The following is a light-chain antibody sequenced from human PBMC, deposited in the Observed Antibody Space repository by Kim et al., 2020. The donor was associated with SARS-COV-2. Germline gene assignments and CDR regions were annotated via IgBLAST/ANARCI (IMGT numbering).Light chain of an antibody. J-gene: IGKJ1*01. CDR3: LQRGKWPRT. CDR2: DAS. Sequence: EIVLTQSPATLSLSPGERATLSCTASQSVGTSLAWYQQRVGQAPRLLIYDASNRATGIPARFSGSGSGTDFTLTISSLEPEDVAVYFCLQRGKWPRTFGQGTKVDIK. V-gene: IGKV3-11*01. CDR1: QSVGTS.